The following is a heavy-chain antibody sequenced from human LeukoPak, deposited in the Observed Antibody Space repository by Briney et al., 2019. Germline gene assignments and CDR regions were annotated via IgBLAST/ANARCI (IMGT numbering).Heavy chain of an antibody. J-gene: IGHJ4*02. D-gene: IGHD3-22*01. Sequence: VASVKVSCKASGGTFSSYAISWVRQAPGQGLEWMGGIIPIFGTTNYAQKFQGRVTITADESTSTAYMELSSLRSEDTAVYYCARPDTQYYYDVSGYYWWGQGTLVTVSS. CDR1: GGTFSSYA. CDR3: ARPDTQYYYDVSGYYW. V-gene: IGHV1-69*01. CDR2: IIPIFGTT.